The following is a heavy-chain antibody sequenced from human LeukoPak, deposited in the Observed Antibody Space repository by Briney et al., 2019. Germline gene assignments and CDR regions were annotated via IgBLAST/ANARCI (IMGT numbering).Heavy chain of an antibody. D-gene: IGHD1-26*01. V-gene: IGHV4-39*01. Sequence: PSETLSLTCTVSAGSISSTSYYWDWIRQPPGKGLEWIGGIYYSGSTYYNSSLKSRVTISVATSKNQFSLKLSSVTAADTAVYYCARQRKVGASADYWGQGNLLTVSS. CDR1: AGSISSTSYY. J-gene: IGHJ4*02. CDR3: ARQRKVGASADY. CDR2: IYYSGST.